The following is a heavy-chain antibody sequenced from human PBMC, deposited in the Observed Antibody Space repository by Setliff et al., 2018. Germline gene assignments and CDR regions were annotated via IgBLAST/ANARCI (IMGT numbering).Heavy chain of an antibody. CDR2: IFYTGST. CDR1: GASISSSSHY. Sequence: TLSLTCPVSGASISSSSHYWGWIRQPPGKGLEWIGSIFYTGSTYYNPSLKSRVTMSVDTSKRQFSLKLGSATAADTAVYYCARDMGQPYYFESWGLGTLVTVSS. D-gene: IGHD1-1*01. J-gene: IGHJ4*02. V-gene: IGHV4-39*07. CDR3: ARDMGQPYYFES.